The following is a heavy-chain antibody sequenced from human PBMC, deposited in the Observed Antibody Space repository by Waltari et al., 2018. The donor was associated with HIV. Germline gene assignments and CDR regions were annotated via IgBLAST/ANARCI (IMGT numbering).Heavy chain of an antibody. J-gene: IGHJ6*03. V-gene: IGHV1-2*06. CDR3: ARDLGHYGSGSYYYYYMDV. CDR2: INPNSGGT. D-gene: IGHD3-10*01. Sequence: QVQLVQSGAEVKKPGASVKVSCKASGYTFTGYYMHWVRQAPGQGLEWMGRINPNSGGTNYAQKFQGRVTMTRDTSISTAYMELSRLRSDDTAVYYCARDLGHYGSGSYYYYYMDVWGKGTTVTVSS. CDR1: GYTFTGYY.